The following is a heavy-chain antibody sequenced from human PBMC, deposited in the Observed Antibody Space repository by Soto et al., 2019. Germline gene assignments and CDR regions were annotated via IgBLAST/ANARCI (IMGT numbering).Heavy chain of an antibody. Sequence: PSETLSLTCTVSGGSMNSFYWSWIRQPPGKGLEWIGYICYSGGTNYNPSLRSRVTISVDTSKNQLSLKLSSVTAADTAVYHCARGYHYYSGGYFDSWGQGTLVTVSS. V-gene: IGHV4-59*01. D-gene: IGHD3-16*02. CDR2: ICYSGGT. CDR3: ARGYHYYSGGYFDS. CDR1: GGSMNSFY. J-gene: IGHJ4*02.